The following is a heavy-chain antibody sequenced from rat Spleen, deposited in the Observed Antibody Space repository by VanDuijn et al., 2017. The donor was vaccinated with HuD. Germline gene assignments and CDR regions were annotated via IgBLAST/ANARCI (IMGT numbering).Heavy chain of an antibody. D-gene: IGHD1-5*01. CDR2: IIYDGSST. J-gene: IGHJ1*01. V-gene: IGHV5-29*01. CDR1: GFTFSDFF. Sequence: EVQLVESGGGLVQPGRSLKLSCAASGFTFSDFFMAWVRQAPAKGLEWVATIIYDGSSTYYRDSVKGRFTISRDNAKSTLYLQMNSLRSEDTATYYCARLEGYRYNYHWYFDFWGPGTMVTVSS. CDR3: ARLEGYRYNYHWYFDF.